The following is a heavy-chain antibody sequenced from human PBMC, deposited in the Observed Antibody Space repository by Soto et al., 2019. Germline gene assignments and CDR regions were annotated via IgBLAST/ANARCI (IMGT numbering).Heavy chain of an antibody. D-gene: IGHD2-15*01. CDR1: GFTFSSYA. J-gene: IGHJ6*04. CDR2: ISYDGSNK. Sequence: QVQVVESGGGVVQPGRSLRLSCAASGFTFSSYAKHWVRQAPGKEQEWVALISYDGSNKYYADSVKGRFAISRDNSKNTLYLQMNSLRAEDTAVYYCARMGLLHGMDVWGKGTKVTVSS. CDR3: ARMGLLHGMDV. V-gene: IGHV3-30*09.